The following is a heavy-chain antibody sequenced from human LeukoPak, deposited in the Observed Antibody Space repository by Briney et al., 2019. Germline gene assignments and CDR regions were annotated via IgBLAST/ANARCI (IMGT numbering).Heavy chain of an antibody. D-gene: IGHD3-9*01. CDR1: GGSFSGYY. J-gene: IGHJ5*02. Sequence: RSETLSLTCAVYGGSFSGYYWSWIRQPPGKGLEWIGEINHSGSTNYNPSLKSRVTISVDTSKNQFSLKLSSVTAADTAVYYCARGHSRNLYYDILTGYSPYNWFDPWGQGTLVTVSS. CDR3: ARGHSRNLYYDILTGYSPYNWFDP. CDR2: INHSGST. V-gene: IGHV4-34*01.